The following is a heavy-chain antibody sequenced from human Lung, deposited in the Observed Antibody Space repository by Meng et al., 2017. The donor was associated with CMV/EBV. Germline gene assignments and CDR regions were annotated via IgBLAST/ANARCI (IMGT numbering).Heavy chain of an antibody. J-gene: IGHJ4*02. CDR2: INEAGSVK. V-gene: IGHV3-7*01. Sequence: GESXKISCAASGFTFTNYWMTWVRQAPGKGLEWVGNINEAGSVKHYVDSVKGRFTMSRDNAKNSVYLQMNGLRADDTAVYFCAREYWGPDYWGQGTLVTVSS. CDR1: GFTFTNYW. CDR3: AREYWGPDY. D-gene: IGHD7-27*01.